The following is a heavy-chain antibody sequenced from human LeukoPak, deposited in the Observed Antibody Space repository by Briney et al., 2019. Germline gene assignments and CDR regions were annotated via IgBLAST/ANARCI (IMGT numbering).Heavy chain of an antibody. D-gene: IGHD7-27*01. CDR1: GFTFSNYT. CDR2: ISYDGRNK. Sequence: GGSLRLSCAASGFTFSNYTIHWVRRAPGKGLEWVAVISYDGRNKYYADSVKGRFTISRDNSKNTLYLQMNSLRAEDTAVYYCARSTGDPVYFDYWGQGPLVTVSS. CDR3: ARSTGDPVYFDY. J-gene: IGHJ4*02. V-gene: IGHV3-30*04.